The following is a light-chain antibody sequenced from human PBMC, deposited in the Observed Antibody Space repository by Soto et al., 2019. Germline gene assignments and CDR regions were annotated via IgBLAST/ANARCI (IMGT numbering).Light chain of an antibody. CDR1: QSVSSN. CDR2: GAS. CDR3: QQYNNWPSLT. Sequence: EIVMTQSPATLSVSPGERATLSCRASQSVSSNLAWYQQKPGLAPRLLIYGASTRATGIPARFSGSGSGTEFTLTISSLQSEDFAVYYCQQYNNWPSLTFGGGTKVEI. J-gene: IGKJ4*01. V-gene: IGKV3-15*01.